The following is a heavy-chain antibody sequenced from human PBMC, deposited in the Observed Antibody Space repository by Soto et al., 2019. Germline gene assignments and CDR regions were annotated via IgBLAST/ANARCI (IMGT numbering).Heavy chain of an antibody. D-gene: IGHD2-2*01. CDR1: GGTFSSYT. CDR2: IIPILGIA. Sequence: QVQLVQSGAEVKKPGSSVKVSCKASGGTFSSYTISWVRQAPGQGLEWMGRIIPILGIANYAQKFQGRVTITVDKSTRTAYMELSSLRSEDTAVYYCARGGIVVVPAAYSGFDPWGQGTLVTVSS. J-gene: IGHJ5*02. V-gene: IGHV1-69*02. CDR3: ARGGIVVVPAAYSGFDP.